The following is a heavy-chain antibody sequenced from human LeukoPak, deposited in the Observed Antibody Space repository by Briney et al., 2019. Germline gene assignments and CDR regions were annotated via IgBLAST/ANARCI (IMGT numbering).Heavy chain of an antibody. D-gene: IGHD3-22*01. CDR1: GYTFTGYY. V-gene: IGHV1-2*02. CDR3: AREYYDSSGYYYRDY. CDR2: INPNSGGT. Sequence: ASVKVSCKASGYTFTGYYMHWVRQAPGQGLEWMGWINPNSGGTNYAQKFQGRVTMTRDTSISTAYMELRRLRSDDTAVYYCAREYYDSSGYYYRDYWGQGTLVTVSS. J-gene: IGHJ4*02.